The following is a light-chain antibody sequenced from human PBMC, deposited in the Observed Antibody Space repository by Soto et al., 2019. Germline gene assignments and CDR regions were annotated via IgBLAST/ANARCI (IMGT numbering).Light chain of an antibody. CDR2: DAS. J-gene: IGKJ4*01. V-gene: IGKV1-5*01. Sequence: DIQMTQSPSTLSASVGDRVTITCLASRSSSTWLAWYQQRPGIAPKLLIFDASILQSGVPSRFSGSGSGTEFTLSISRLQTDDFATYYCQQYGSFSPITFGGGTKVEI. CDR3: QQYGSFSPIT. CDR1: RSSSTW.